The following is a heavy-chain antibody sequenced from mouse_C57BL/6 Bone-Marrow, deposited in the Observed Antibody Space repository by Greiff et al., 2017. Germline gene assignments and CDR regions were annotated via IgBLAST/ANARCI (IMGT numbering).Heavy chain of an antibody. Sequence: QVQLQQPGAELVMPGASVKLSCKASGYTFTSYWMHWVKQRPGQGLEWIAEIDPSDSYTNYNQKFKGKSTLTVEKSSSTAYMQLSSLTSEDSAVYYCARATTVGAGDYWGQGTTLTVSS. CDR1: GYTFTSYW. V-gene: IGHV1-69*01. J-gene: IGHJ2*01. CDR3: ARATTVGAGDY. D-gene: IGHD1-1*01. CDR2: IDPSDSYT.